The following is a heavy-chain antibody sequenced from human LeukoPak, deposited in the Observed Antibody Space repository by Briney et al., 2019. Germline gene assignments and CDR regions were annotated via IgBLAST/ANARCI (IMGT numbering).Heavy chain of an antibody. V-gene: IGHV4-39*01. D-gene: IGHD6-6*01. Sequence: SETLSLTCTVSGGSISSSSYYWGWIGQPPGKGLEWIGSIYYSGSTYYNPSLKSRVTISVDTSKNQFSLKLSSVTAADTAVYYCARHEEYSSSSDAFDIWGQGTMVTVSS. J-gene: IGHJ3*02. CDR2: IYYSGST. CDR1: GGSISSSSYY. CDR3: ARHEEYSSSSDAFDI.